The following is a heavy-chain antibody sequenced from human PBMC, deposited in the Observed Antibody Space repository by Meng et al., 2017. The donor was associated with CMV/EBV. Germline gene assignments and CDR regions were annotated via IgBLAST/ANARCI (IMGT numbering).Heavy chain of an antibody. J-gene: IGHJ6*02. CDR3: ARDRGWKAAMDV. Sequence: SETLSLTCTVSGGSISSGGYYWSWIRQRPGKGLEWIGYIYYSGSTYYNPSLKSRVTISVGTTKNQFSLKLSSVTAADTAVYYCARDRGWKAAMDVWGQGTTVTVSS. CDR1: GGSISSGGYY. V-gene: IGHV4-31*03. D-gene: IGHD3-10*01. CDR2: IYYSGST.